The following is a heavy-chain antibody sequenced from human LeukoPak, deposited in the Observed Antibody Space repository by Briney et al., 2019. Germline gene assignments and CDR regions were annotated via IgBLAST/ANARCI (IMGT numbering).Heavy chain of an antibody. V-gene: IGHV3-30*02. Sequence: GGSLRLSCAASGFTFSSYGMHWVRQAPGKGLERVACIRYDGTNTYYADSVKGRFTISRDNSKNTLYLQMNSLRAEDTAVYYCAKDRSFWSGYYWARSGDFDYWGQGTLVTVSS. CDR2: IRYDGTNT. CDR3: AKDRSFWSGYYWARSGDFDY. D-gene: IGHD3-3*01. J-gene: IGHJ4*02. CDR1: GFTFSSYG.